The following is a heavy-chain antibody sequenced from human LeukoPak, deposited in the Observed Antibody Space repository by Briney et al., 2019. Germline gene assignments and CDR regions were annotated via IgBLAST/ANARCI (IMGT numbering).Heavy chain of an antibody. D-gene: IGHD1-1*01. CDR1: GFTFTSCT. CDR2: ISYDGSSK. Sequence: GGSLRLSCAASGFTFTSCTMQWVRQAPGKGPEWVALISYDGSSKYYADSVKGRFTISRDNSKNTLYLQMNSLRAEDTAVYYCARDGGTARDRADYFDYWGQGTLVTVSS. CDR3: ARDGGTARDRADYFDY. V-gene: IGHV3-30-3*01. J-gene: IGHJ4*02.